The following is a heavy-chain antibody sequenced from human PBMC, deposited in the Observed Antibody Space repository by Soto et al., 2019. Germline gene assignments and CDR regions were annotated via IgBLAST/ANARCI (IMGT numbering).Heavy chain of an antibody. Sequence: ESGGGVVQPGRSLRLSCAASGFTFSSYGMHWVRQAPGKGLEWVAVIWYDGSNKYYADSVKGRFTISRDNSKNTLYLQMNSLRAEDTAVYYCARDQGWYSSGWDNWYFDLWGRGTLVTVSS. CDR1: GFTFSSYG. D-gene: IGHD6-19*01. J-gene: IGHJ2*01. V-gene: IGHV3-33*01. CDR3: ARDQGWYSSGWDNWYFDL. CDR2: IWYDGSNK.